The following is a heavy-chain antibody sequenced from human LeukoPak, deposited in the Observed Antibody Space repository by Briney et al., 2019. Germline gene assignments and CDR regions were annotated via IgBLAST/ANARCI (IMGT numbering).Heavy chain of an antibody. CDR2: VRYDGSNK. Sequence: GGSLRLSCEASGFIFSRYGLHCVRQAPGKGLEWVAFVRYDGSNKYYADSVKGRFTISRDNSKNTLYLQMNSLRAEDTAVYYRAKDYYGSGSYPLFDYRGQGTLVTVSS. V-gene: IGHV3-30*02. D-gene: IGHD3-10*01. CDR1: GFIFSRYG. CDR3: AKDYYGSGSYPLFDY. J-gene: IGHJ4*02.